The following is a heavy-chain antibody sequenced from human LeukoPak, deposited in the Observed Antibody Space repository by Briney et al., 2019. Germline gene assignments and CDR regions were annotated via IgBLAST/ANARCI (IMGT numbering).Heavy chain of an antibody. Sequence: SETLSLTCTVSGGSISSHYWSWIRQPPGKGLEWIGYIYYSGSTNYNPSLKSRVTISVDTSKNQFSLKLSSVTAADTAVYYCARVLRRGAWNWGQGTLVTVSS. D-gene: IGHD4-17*01. V-gene: IGHV4-59*11. CDR3: ARVLRRGAWN. CDR1: GGSISSHY. CDR2: IYYSGST. J-gene: IGHJ4*02.